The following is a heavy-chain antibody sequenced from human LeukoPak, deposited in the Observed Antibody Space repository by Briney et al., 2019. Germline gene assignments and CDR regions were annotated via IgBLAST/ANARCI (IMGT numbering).Heavy chain of an antibody. Sequence: AGGSLRLSCAASGFTFRSYEMNGVRQAPGKGLEWVSYISSSGSTIYYADSVKGRFTISRDNAKTSLYLQMSSLRAEDTAVYYCARHYCSSTSCLPDYWGQGTLVTVSS. CDR1: GFTFRSYE. CDR2: ISSSGSTI. J-gene: IGHJ4*02. CDR3: ARHYCSSTSCLPDY. V-gene: IGHV3-48*03. D-gene: IGHD2-2*01.